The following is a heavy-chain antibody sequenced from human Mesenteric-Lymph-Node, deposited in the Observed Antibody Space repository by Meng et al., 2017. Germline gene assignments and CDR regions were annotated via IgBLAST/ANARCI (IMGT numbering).Heavy chain of an antibody. J-gene: IGHJ3*01. D-gene: IGHD3-10*01. CDR2: IYGDGST. CDR1: GFTVSNYY. Sequence: GESLKISCAASGFTVSNYYMTWVRQAPGEGLEWVSAIYGDGSTFYADSVKGRFTISSDNSKNTLYLQMNSLRDEDTALYYCATGGHYYGTWGQGTMVTVSS. V-gene: IGHV3-66*02. CDR3: ATGGHYYGT.